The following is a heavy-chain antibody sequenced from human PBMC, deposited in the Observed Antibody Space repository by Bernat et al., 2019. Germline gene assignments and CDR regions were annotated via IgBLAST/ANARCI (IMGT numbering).Heavy chain of an antibody. Sequence: EVQLLESGGGLVQPGGSLRLSCAASGFTFSNAWMTWVRQAPGKGLEWVSAISGSGGSTYYADSVKGRFTISRDNSKNTLYLQMNSLRAEDTAVYYCAKARMDGIDAFDIWGQGTMVTVSS. D-gene: IGHD2-8*01. CDR1: GFTFSNAW. CDR2: ISGSGGST. J-gene: IGHJ3*02. V-gene: IGHV3-23*01. CDR3: AKARMDGIDAFDI.